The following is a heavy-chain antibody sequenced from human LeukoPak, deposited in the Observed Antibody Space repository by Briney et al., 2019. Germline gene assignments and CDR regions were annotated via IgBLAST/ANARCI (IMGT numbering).Heavy chain of an antibody. CDR1: GFTFSSYA. V-gene: IGHV3-30*04. D-gene: IGHD3-10*02. CDR2: ISYDGGNR. CDR3: AELGITMIGGV. J-gene: IGHJ6*04. Sequence: PGGSLRLSCAASGFTFSSYAMHWVRQAPGKGLEWVAVISYDGGNRYYADPVKGRFTISRDNSKNTLYLQMNSLRAEDTAVYYCAELGITMIGGVWGKGTTVTISS.